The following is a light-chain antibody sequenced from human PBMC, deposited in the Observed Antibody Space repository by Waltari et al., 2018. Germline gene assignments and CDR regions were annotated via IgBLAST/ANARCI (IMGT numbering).Light chain of an antibody. Sequence: QSALTQPASVSGTPGQSITISCSGTTSAVGSYDLVSWYQQHPGEAPKLLICEVFKRPPDTSSRFSGAKSGSTASLTISGLQPEDEADYYCCSYAGRGTYVFGSGTKSPS. V-gene: IGLV2-23*02. CDR3: CSYAGRGTYV. CDR2: EVF. CDR1: TSAVGSYDL. J-gene: IGLJ1*01.